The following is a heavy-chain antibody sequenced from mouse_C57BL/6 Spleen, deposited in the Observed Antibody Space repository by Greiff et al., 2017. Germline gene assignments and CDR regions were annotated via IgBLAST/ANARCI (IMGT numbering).Heavy chain of an antibody. V-gene: IGHV5-16*01. D-gene: IGHD2-5*01. CDR2: INYDGSSS. CDR3: ARENYYSNLYWYFDV. J-gene: IGHJ1*03. CDR1: GFTFSDYY. Sequence: EVMLVESEGGLVQPGSSMKLSCTASGFTFSDYYMAWVRQVPENGLEWVANINYDGSSSYYLDSLKSRFIISRDNAKNILYLQMSSLKSEDTATYYCARENYYSNLYWYFDVWGTGTTVTVSS.